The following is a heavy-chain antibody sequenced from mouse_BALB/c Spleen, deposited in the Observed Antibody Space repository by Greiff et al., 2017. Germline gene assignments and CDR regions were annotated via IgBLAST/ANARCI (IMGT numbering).Heavy chain of an antibody. J-gene: IGHJ3*01. D-gene: IGHD2-3*01. V-gene: IGHV2-9*02. CDR1: GFSLTSYG. CDR2: IWAGGST. Sequence: VKVVESGPGLVAPSQSLSITCTVSGFSLTSYGVHWVRQPPGKGLEWLGVIWAGGSTNYNSALMSRLSISKDNSKSQVFLKMNSLQTDDTAMYYCARGNDGYLFAYWGQGTLVTVSA. CDR3: ARGNDGYLFAY.